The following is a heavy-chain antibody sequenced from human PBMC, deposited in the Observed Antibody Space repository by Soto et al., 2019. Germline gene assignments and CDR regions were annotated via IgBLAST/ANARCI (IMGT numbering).Heavy chain of an antibody. CDR3: ARSGHSFGGAV. CDR2: VYSSGST. V-gene: IGHV4-59*01. D-gene: IGHD3-16*01. Sequence: QIHLQESGPGLVKPSETLSLTCTVSGISMNNYYGSWIRQSPGWGLEHIGYVYSSGSTVYNPSLKSRVTISIDMSNNQFSLRLTSVTAADTAIYYCARSGHSFGGAVWGQGILDTVSS. CDR1: GISMNNYY. J-gene: IGHJ4*02.